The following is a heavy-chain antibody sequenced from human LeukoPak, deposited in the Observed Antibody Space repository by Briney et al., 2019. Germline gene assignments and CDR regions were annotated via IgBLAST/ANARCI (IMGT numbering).Heavy chain of an antibody. V-gene: IGHV3-21*01. D-gene: IGHD1-26*01. J-gene: IGHJ4*02. Sequence: TGGSLRLACAASGFTFSSYALNWVRQAPGKGLEWVSSITISSSYIHYADSVKGRFTISRDNAKNSLYLQMNSLRAEDTAVYYCANYSGRNSLDYWGQGTLVTVSS. CDR3: ANYSGRNSLDY. CDR2: ITISSSYI. CDR1: GFTFSSYA.